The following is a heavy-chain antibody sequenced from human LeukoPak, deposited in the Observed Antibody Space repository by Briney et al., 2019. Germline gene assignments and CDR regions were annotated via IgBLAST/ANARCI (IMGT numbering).Heavy chain of an antibody. CDR2: ISSSSSYI. V-gene: IGHV3-21*01. Sequence: GGSLRLSCAASGFTFSSYSMNWVRQAPGKGLEWVSSISSSSSYIYYADSVKGRFTISRDNAKNSLYLQMNSLRAEDTAVYYCARVISVYSKLPDYWGQGTLVTVSS. CDR1: GFTFSSYS. J-gene: IGHJ4*02. D-gene: IGHD4-11*01. CDR3: ARVISVYSKLPDY.